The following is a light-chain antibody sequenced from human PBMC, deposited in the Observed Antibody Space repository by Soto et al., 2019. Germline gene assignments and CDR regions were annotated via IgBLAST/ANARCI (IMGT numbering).Light chain of an antibody. J-gene: IGKJ2*01. Sequence: EILMTQSPATLAVSPGERTTLSCRASQTVNNNLAWYQQRPGQAPRLLIYGASDRATGVPPGFSGSGSGTEFTLTISSLQSEDFAVYYCQQYNNWYTFGQGTKLEIK. CDR3: QQYNNWYT. CDR1: QTVNNN. CDR2: GAS. V-gene: IGKV3-15*01.